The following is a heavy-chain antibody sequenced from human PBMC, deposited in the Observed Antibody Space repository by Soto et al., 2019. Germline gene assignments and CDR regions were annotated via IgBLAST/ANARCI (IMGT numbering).Heavy chain of an antibody. D-gene: IGHD6-19*01. V-gene: IGHV1-3*01. J-gene: IGHJ4*02. CDR3: ARAIAVAAPYFFDY. Sequence: ASVKVSCKASGYTFTSFTIHWVRQAPGQRLEWMGWINAGNGNTKCSQKFQGRVTITRDTSASTAYMELSSLRFEDTAVYYCARAIAVAAPYFFDYWGQGTLVTVSS. CDR1: GYTFTSFT. CDR2: INAGNGNT.